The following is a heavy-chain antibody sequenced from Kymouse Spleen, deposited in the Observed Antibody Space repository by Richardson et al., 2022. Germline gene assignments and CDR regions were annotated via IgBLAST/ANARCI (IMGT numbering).Heavy chain of an antibody. CDR1: GFTFSSYG. CDR3: ARGGSGSSNWFDP. V-gene: IGHV3-33*01. D-gene: IGHD3-10*01. Sequence: QVQLVESGGGVVQPGRSLRLSCAASGFTFSSYGMHWVRQAPGKGLEWVAVIWYDGSNKYYADSVKGRFTISRDNSKNTLYLQMNSLRAEDTAVYYCARGGSGSSNWFDPWGQGTLVTVSS. CDR2: IWYDGSNK. J-gene: IGHJ5*02.